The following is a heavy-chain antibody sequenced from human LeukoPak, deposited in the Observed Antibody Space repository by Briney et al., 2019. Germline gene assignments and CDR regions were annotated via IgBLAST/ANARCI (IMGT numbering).Heavy chain of an antibody. D-gene: IGHD2-2*01. V-gene: IGHV4-34*01. CDR3: ARVKAIYCSSTSCYGGTYYYMDV. CDR1: GGSFSGYY. CDR2: INHSGST. J-gene: IGHJ6*03. Sequence: MTSETLSLXCAVYGGSFSGYYWSWSRQPPGKGLEWIGDINHSGSTNYNPSLMSRVTISVDTSKNQFSLELSSVTAADTAVYYCARVKAIYCSSTSCYGGTYYYMDVWGKGTTVTVSS.